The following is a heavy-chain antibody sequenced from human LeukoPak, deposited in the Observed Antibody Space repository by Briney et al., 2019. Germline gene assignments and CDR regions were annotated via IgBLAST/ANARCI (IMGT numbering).Heavy chain of an antibody. CDR2: IKTDGSST. Sequence: GGSVRLSCVGSGLTFSNSWMHWVRQAPGKGLMWVAAIKTDGSSTNYVDSVKGRFTISSDNAKNMLYLQMNSLRAEDTATYYCMSRKSSTEVWGKGTLVTVSS. CDR1: GLTFSNSW. J-gene: IGHJ6*04. V-gene: IGHV3-74*01. CDR3: MSRKSSTEV.